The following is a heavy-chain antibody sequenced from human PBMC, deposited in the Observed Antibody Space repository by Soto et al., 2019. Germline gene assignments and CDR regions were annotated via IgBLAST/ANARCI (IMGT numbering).Heavy chain of an antibody. CDR3: GRGRSGQLVVFY. D-gene: IGHD1-26*01. V-gene: IGHV1-2*02. J-gene: IGHJ4*02. CDR2: ISPESGGT. Sequence: ASVKVSCKASGYTFTGHYIHWVRQAPEQGPEWMGEISPESGGTRYAQKFQGRVTMTRDTPITTVYMELNNMSPDDTDVYYCGRGRSGQLVVFYWGQGTPVTVSS. CDR1: GYTFTGHY.